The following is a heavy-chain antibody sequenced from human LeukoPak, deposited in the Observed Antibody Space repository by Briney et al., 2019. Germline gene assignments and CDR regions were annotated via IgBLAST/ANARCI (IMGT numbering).Heavy chain of an antibody. V-gene: IGHV4-34*01. CDR2: INHSGST. CDR3: ARMGSGSFDY. J-gene: IGHJ4*02. CDR1: GGSFSGYY. D-gene: IGHD1-26*01. Sequence: SETLSLTCAVYGGSFSGYYWSWIRQPPGKGLEWIGEINHSGSTNYNPSLKSRVTISVDTSKNQFSLKLSSMTAADTAVYYCARMGSGSFDYWGQGTLVTVSS.